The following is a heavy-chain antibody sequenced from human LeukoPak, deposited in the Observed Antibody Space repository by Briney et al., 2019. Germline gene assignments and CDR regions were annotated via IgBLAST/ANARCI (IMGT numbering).Heavy chain of an antibody. CDR2: IYFNGRT. CDR3: ARDAPYAPPLDY. CDR1: GGSINSGEYY. Sequence: SSQTLSLTCTVPGGSINSGEYYWSWIRQSPGKGLEWIGYIYFNGRTFYNPSLKSRVSMSVDTSKNLFSLRLSSVTAADTALYFCARDAPYAPPLDYWGQGTLVTVSS. J-gene: IGHJ4*02. V-gene: IGHV4-30-4*01. D-gene: IGHD3-16*01.